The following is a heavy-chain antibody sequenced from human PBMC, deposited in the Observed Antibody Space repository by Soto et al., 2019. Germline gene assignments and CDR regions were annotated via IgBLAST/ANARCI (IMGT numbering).Heavy chain of an antibody. V-gene: IGHV3-11*01. CDR1: RFTFSDYY. CDR3: ARGFGYGDYYYYYLDV. D-gene: IGHD4-17*01. J-gene: IGHJ6*03. CDR2: ITRSGSAQ. Sequence: GSLRLSCAASRFTFSDYYMSWIRQAPGRGLEWTSYITRSGSAQYYADSVRGRFTVSRDNGKSSLYLQMNSLRADDTAVYYCARGFGYGDYYYYYLDVWGKGTTVTVSS.